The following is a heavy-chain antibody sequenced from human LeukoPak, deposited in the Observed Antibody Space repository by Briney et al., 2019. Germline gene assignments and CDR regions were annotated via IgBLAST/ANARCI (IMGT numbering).Heavy chain of an antibody. CDR2: ISYDGSNK. V-gene: IGHV3-30-3*01. D-gene: IGHD6-19*01. CDR1: GFSLSSYA. J-gene: IGHJ4*02. Sequence: PGGSLRLSCAASGFSLSSYAFHWVRQAPGKGLEWVALISYDGSNKYYADSVKGRFTISRDNSKNTLYLQMNSLRAEDTAVYYCARWGWAFDYWGQGTLVTVSS. CDR3: ARWGWAFDY.